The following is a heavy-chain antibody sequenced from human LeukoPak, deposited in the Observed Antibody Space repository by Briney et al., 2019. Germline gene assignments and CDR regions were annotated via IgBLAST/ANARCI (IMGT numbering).Heavy chain of an antibody. D-gene: IGHD5-18*01. CDR1: GGSISSYY. V-gene: IGHV4-4*07. Sequence: SETLSLTCTVSGGSISSYYWSWIRQPAGKGLEWIGRIYTSGSTNYNPSLKSRVTISVDTSKNQFSLKLSSVTAADTAVYYCARDERGYSYGYDAFDIWGQGTMVTVSS. CDR3: ARDERGYSYGYDAFDI. CDR2: IYTSGST. J-gene: IGHJ3*02.